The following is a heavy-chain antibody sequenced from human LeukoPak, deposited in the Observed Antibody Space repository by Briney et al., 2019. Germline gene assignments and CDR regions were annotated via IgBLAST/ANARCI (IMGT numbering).Heavy chain of an antibody. J-gene: IGHJ4*02. CDR2: ISYDGSNK. CDR3: AKALGIDY. Sequence: GGSLRPSCAASGFTFSSYGMHWVRQAPGKGLEWVAVISYDGSNKYYADSVKGRFTISRDNSKNTLYLQMNSLRAEDTAVYYCAKALGIDYWGQGTLVTVSS. V-gene: IGHV3-30*18. CDR1: GFTFSSYG.